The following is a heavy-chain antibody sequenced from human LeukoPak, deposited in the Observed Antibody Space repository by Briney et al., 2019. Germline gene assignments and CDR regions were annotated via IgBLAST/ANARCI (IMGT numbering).Heavy chain of an antibody. Sequence: GESLKISCAASGFTFSSYAMSWVRQAPGKGLDWVSAISGSGGSTYYADSVKGRFTISRDNSKNTLYLQMKSLRAEDTAVYYCATYNWNYEADYWGQGTLVTVSS. D-gene: IGHD1-7*01. J-gene: IGHJ4*02. V-gene: IGHV3-23*01. CDR2: ISGSGGST. CDR3: ATYNWNYEADY. CDR1: GFTFSSYA.